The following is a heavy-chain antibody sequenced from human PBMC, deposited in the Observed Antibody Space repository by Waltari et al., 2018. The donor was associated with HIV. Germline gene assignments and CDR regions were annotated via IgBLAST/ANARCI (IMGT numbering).Heavy chain of an antibody. Sequence: QVQLVQSGAEVKKPGASVKVSCKASGYTFSTYDINWVRQATGQGLEWMEWMNPNSGNTGYAQKFQGRVNRTRSSSIRTAYMELSSLRSDDTAVYYCSRGLHCTATSCLLYHGMDVWGQGTAVSVSS. D-gene: IGHD2-2*01. CDR1: GYTFSTYD. V-gene: IGHV1-8*01. CDR2: MNPNSGNT. J-gene: IGHJ6*02. CDR3: SRGLHCTATSCLLYHGMDV.